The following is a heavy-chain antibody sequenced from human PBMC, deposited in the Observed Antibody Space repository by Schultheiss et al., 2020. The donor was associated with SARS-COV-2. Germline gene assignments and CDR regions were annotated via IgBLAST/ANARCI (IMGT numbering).Heavy chain of an antibody. V-gene: IGHV2-70*01. D-gene: IGHD3-10*01. CDR3: ARIHGSGSSFDY. CDR2: IDWDDDK. CDR1: GFSLSTSGMC. Sequence: SGPTLVKPTQTLTLTCTFSGFSLSTSGMCVSWIRQPPGKALEWLALIDWDDDKDYSTPLKTRLTIPKDTSKNQVVLTMTNMDPVDTATYYCARIHGSGSSFDYWGQGTLVTVSS. J-gene: IGHJ4*02.